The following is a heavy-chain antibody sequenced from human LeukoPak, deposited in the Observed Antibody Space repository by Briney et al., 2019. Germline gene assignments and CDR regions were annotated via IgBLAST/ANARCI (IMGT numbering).Heavy chain of an antibody. CDR3: ARHWDSSGWLDY. CDR1: GYSFSTYW. Sequence: GESLKISCKGSGYSFSTYWIGWVRQMPGKGLEWMGIISPGESKTRYSPSFQGQVTISVDKSISTTYLQWSSLKASDTAMYYCARHWDSSGWLDYWGQGTLVTVSS. CDR2: ISPGESKT. V-gene: IGHV5-51*01. J-gene: IGHJ4*02. D-gene: IGHD6-19*01.